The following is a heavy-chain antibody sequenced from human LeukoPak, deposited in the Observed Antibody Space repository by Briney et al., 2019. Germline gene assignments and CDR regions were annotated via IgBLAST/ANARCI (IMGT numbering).Heavy chain of an antibody. V-gene: IGHV4-39*07. CDR1: GGSISSSSYY. Sequence: SETLSLTCTVSGGSISSSSYYWGWIRQPPGKGLEWIGSIYYSGSTYYNPSLKSRVTISVDTSKNQFSLKLSSVTAADTAVYYCARVEGGRRGYSYGTGYFDYWGQGTLVTVSS. D-gene: IGHD5-18*01. CDR2: IYYSGST. J-gene: IGHJ4*02. CDR3: ARVEGGRRGYSYGTGYFDY.